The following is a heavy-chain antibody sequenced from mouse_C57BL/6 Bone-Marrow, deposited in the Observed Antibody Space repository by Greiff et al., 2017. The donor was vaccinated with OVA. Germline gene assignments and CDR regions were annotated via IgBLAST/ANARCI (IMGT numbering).Heavy chain of an antibody. Sequence: VQLQQSGPVLVKPGASVKMSCKASGYTFTDYYMNWVKQSHGKSLEWIGVINPYNGGTSYNKKIKGKATLTVDKSSSTAYMELNSLTSEDSAVYYCARCHYGNPYAMDYWGQGTSVTVSS. CDR2: INPYNGGT. CDR3: ARCHYGNPYAMDY. CDR1: GYTFTDYY. V-gene: IGHV1-19*01. J-gene: IGHJ4*01. D-gene: IGHD2-1*01.